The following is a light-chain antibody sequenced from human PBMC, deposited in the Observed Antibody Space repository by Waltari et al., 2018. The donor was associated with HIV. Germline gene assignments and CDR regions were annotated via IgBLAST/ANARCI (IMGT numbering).Light chain of an antibody. J-gene: IGLJ2*01. CDR1: NIGSKS. CDR2: YDS. V-gene: IGLV3-21*04. CDR3: QVWDSSRDHPVV. Sequence: SYVLTQPPSVSVAPGKTARFTCGGNNIGSKSVHWYQQKTGQAPILVIYYDSDRPSGIPERFSGSNSGNTATLTISRVEAGDEADYYCQVWDSSRDHPVVFGGGTKLTVL.